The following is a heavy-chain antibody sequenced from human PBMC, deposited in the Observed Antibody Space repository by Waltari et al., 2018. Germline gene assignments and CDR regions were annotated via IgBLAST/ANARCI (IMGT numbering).Heavy chain of an antibody. CDR2: INPIFGTA. CDR3: ARGGGHSKEIGPNWFDP. CDR1: GGTISSYA. D-gene: IGHD3-16*01. Sequence: QVQLVQFGAEVKKPGSSVKVSCKASGGTISSYAISWVRQAPGQGLEWMGRINPIFGTANYAQKFHGRGTTTADQTTSTAYMELSSLRSEDTAMYYCARGGGHSKEIGPNWFDPWGQGTLVTVSS. J-gene: IGHJ5*02. V-gene: IGHV1-69*18.